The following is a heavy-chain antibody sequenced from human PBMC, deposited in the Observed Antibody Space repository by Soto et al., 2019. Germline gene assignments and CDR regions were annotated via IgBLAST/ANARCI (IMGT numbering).Heavy chain of an antibody. V-gene: IGHV1-69*13. CDR2: IIPIFGTA. Sequence: SVKVSCKASGGTFSSYAISWVRQAPGQGLEWMGGIIPIFGTANYAQKFQGRVTITADESTSTAYMELSSLRSEDTAVYYCARDYGSGSYSYFDYWGQGTLVTVSS. CDR3: ARDYGSGSYSYFDY. J-gene: IGHJ4*02. CDR1: GGTFSSYA. D-gene: IGHD3-10*01.